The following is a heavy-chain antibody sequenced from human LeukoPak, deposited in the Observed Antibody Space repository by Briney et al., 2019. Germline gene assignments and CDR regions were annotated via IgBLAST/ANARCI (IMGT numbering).Heavy chain of an antibody. Sequence: GGSLGLSCAASGFTFSSYAMSWVRQAPGKGLEWVSAISGSGGSTYYADSVKGRFTISRDNSKNTLYLQMNSLRAEDTAVYYCAKRSGYYTHHFDYWGQGTLVTVSS. CDR3: AKRSGYYTHHFDY. J-gene: IGHJ4*02. V-gene: IGHV3-23*01. CDR1: GFTFSSYA. CDR2: ISGSGGST. D-gene: IGHD3-3*01.